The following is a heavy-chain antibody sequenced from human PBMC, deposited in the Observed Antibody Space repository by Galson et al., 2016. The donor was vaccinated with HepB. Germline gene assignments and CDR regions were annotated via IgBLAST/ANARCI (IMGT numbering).Heavy chain of an antibody. CDR2: IRSKAYGGTI. Sequence: SLRLSCAASGFTFITSVMSWVRQAPGKGLEWVGFIRSKAYGGTIEYAASVKGRFTISRDDSKSIAYLQMNSLKTEDTAVYYCGTTIYYYYGMDVWGQGTTVTVSS. J-gene: IGHJ6*02. CDR3: GTTIYYYYGMDV. D-gene: IGHD1-1*01. CDR1: GFTFITSV. V-gene: IGHV3-49*04.